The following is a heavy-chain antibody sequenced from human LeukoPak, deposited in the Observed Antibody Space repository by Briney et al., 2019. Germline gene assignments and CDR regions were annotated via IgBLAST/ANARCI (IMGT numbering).Heavy chain of an antibody. CDR2: IYYSGST. Sequence: SETLSLTCTVSGGSISSSSYYWGWIRQPPGKGLECIGSIYYSGSTYYNPSLKSRVTISVDTSKNQFSLKLSSVTAADTAVYYCASESVNYPFPDYWGQGTLVTVSS. V-gene: IGHV4-39*01. CDR1: GGSISSSSYY. J-gene: IGHJ4*02. CDR3: ASESVNYPFPDY. D-gene: IGHD1-7*01.